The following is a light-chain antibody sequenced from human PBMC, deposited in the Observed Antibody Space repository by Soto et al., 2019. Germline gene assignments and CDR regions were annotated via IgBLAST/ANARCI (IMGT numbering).Light chain of an antibody. CDR3: AVWDDSLNGYV. V-gene: IGLV1-44*01. CDR2: RNN. Sequence: QSVLTQPPSVSGAPGQTVTISCTGSNSNVGGGYDVHWYQQLPETAPKLLIYRNNQRPSGVPDRFSGSKSGTSASLAISGLQSEDEADYYCAVWDDSLNGYVFGTGTKVTVL. J-gene: IGLJ1*01. CDR1: NSNVGGGYD.